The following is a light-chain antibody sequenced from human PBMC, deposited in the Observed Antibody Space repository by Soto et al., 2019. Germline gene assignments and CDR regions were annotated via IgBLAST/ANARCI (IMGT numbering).Light chain of an antibody. CDR2: ANI. CDR1: SSNIGAGYD. V-gene: IGLV1-40*01. CDR3: QSYDSTLSARYV. J-gene: IGLJ1*01. Sequence: QSALTQPPPVSGAPGQRVTISCTGSSSNIGAGYDVHWYQQRPGAAPKLLISANINRPSGVPDRFSGSKSGTSASLAITGLQADDEGDYYCQSYDSTLSARYVFGTGTKVTVL.